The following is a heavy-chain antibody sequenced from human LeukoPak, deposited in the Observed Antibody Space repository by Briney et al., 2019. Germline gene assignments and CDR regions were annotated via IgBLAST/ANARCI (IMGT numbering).Heavy chain of an antibody. CDR3: ARNRYFDY. Sequence: GGSLRLSCAASGFTFSSTWMSWVRQAPGKGLEWVVNIKQDGSEKHYVDSVKGRFTISRDNAKNLLYLQMNSLRAEDTAVYYCARNRYFDYWGQGTLVTVSS. V-gene: IGHV3-7*01. J-gene: IGHJ4*02. CDR2: IKQDGSEK. CDR1: GFTFSSTW. D-gene: IGHD2/OR15-2a*01.